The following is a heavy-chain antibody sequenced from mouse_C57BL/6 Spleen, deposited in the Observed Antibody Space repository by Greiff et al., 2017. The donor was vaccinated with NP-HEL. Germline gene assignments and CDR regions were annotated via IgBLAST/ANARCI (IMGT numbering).Heavy chain of an antibody. CDR1: GYTFTDYE. Sequence: QVQLQESGAELVRPGASVTLSCKASGYTFTDYEMHWVKQTPVHGLEWIGAIDPETGGTAYNQKFKGKAILTADKSSSTAYMGLRSLTSEDAAVYYCTRPDITTVVAGDYWGQGTTLTVSS. J-gene: IGHJ2*01. CDR2: IDPETGGT. V-gene: IGHV1-15*01. D-gene: IGHD1-1*01. CDR3: TRPDITTVVAGDY.